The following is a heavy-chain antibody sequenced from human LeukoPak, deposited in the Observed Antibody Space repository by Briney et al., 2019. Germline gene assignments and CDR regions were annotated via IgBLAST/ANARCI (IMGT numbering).Heavy chain of an antibody. J-gene: IGHJ3*02. D-gene: IGHD3-10*01. CDR1: AYTFSSYG. CDR3: ARVHYYGSGSQSRGDDAFDI. V-gene: IGHV1-18*01. Sequence: GASVKVSRKASAYTFSSYGITWVRQAPGQGLEWMGWISAYNGNTNYAQKLQGRVTMTTDTSTSTAYMELRSLRSDDTAVYYCARVHYYGSGSQSRGDDAFDIWGQGTMVTVSS. CDR2: ISAYNGNT.